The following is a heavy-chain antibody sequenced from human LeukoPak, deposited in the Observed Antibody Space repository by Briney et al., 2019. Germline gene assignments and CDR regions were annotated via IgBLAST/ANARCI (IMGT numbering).Heavy chain of an antibody. D-gene: IGHD3-22*01. J-gene: IGHJ4*02. CDR2: IIPIFGTA. CDR3: ATLGSTGNYYDSSGYFDY. V-gene: IGHV1-69*06. Sequence: GASVKVSCKASGGTFSSYAISWVRQAPGQGLEWMGGIIPIFGTANYAQKFQGRVTITADKSTSTAYMELSSLRSEDTAVYYCATLGSTGNYYDSSGYFDYWGQGTLVTVSS. CDR1: GGTFSSYA.